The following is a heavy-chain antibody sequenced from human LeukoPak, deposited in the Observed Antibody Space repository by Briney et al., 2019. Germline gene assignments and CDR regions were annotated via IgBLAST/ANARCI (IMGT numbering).Heavy chain of an antibody. CDR2: IWYDGSNK. CDR1: GFTFSYYA. CDR3: ARASDYGPNYFDY. V-gene: IGHV3-33*01. D-gene: IGHD4/OR15-4a*01. Sequence: PGRSRRLSCAASGFTFSYYAMHWVRQAPGKGLERVAVIWYDGSNKYYADSVKGRFTISRDNSKNTLYLQMNSLRAEDTAVYYCARASDYGPNYFDYWGQGTLVTVSS. J-gene: IGHJ4*02.